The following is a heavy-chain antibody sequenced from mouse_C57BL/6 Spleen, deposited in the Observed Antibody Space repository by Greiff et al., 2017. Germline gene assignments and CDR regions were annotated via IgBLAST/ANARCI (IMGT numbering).Heavy chain of an antibody. CDR1: GYTFTDYN. V-gene: IGHV1-18*01. Sequence: EVQLQQSGPELVKPGASVKIPCKASGYTFTDYNMDWVKQSHGKSLEWIGDINPNNGGTIYNQKFKGKATLTVDKSSSTAYMELRSLTSGDTAVYYCARGRFAYWGQGTLVTVSA. CDR2: INPNNGGT. J-gene: IGHJ3*01. CDR3: ARGRFAY.